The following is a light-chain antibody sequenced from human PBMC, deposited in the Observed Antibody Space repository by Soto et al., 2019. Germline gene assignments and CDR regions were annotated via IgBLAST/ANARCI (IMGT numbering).Light chain of an antibody. CDR1: QSVSRK. V-gene: IGKV3-20*01. Sequence: ESVLTQSPATLSAFPGERVTLSCRASQSVSRKLAWYQQTRGQAPRLLIYGASSRATGIPDRFSGSGSGTDFTLTISRLEPEDFAVYYCQQYGSSPITFGQATRLEIK. J-gene: IGKJ5*01. CDR3: QQYGSSPIT. CDR2: GAS.